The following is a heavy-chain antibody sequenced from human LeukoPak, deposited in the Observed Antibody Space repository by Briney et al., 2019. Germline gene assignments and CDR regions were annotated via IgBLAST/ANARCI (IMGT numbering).Heavy chain of an antibody. CDR2: ISSSSSYI. V-gene: IGHV3-21*01. CDR1: GFTFSSYS. Sequence: PGGSLRLSRAASGFTFSSYSMNWVRQAPGKGLEWVSSISSSSSYIYYADSVKGRFTISRDNAKNSLYLQMNSLRAEDTAVYYCAREYSSSWDRNFDYWGQGTLVTVSS. J-gene: IGHJ4*02. D-gene: IGHD6-13*01. CDR3: AREYSSSWDRNFDY.